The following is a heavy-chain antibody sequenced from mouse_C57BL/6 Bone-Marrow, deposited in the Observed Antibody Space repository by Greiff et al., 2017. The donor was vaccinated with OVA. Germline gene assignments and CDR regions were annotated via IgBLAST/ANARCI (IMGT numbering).Heavy chain of an antibody. Sequence: EVQLVEPGGGLVQPGESLKLSCESNEYEFPSHDMSWVRQTPEKRLELVAAINSDGGSTYYPDTMERRFIIYRDHTNKTLYMQMTSLRSEDTAWYDCARHEGYAMDYWGQGTSGTVSS. CDR2: INSDGGST. CDR3: ARHEGYAMDY. J-gene: IGHJ4*01. CDR1: EYEFPSHD. V-gene: IGHV5-2*01.